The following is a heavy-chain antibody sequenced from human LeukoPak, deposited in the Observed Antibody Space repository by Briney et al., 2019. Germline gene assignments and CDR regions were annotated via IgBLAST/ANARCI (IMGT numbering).Heavy chain of an antibody. V-gene: IGHV3-21*01. CDR2: ISSSSSYI. CDR3: ARESSPEDAFDI. Sequence: GGSLRLSCAASGFTFSSYSMNWVRQAPGKGLEWVSSISSSSSYIYYADSVKGRFTISRGNAKNSLYLQMNSLRAEDTAVYYCARESSPEDAFDIWGQGTMVTVSS. J-gene: IGHJ3*02. CDR1: GFTFSSYS.